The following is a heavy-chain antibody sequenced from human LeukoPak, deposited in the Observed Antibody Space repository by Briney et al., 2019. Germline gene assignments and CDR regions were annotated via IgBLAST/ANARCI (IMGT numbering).Heavy chain of an antibody. J-gene: IGHJ6*03. CDR2: IYYSGST. V-gene: IGHV4-59*08. CDR3: ARYTAPVPYYMDV. Sequence: PSEPLSLTRSVSGGSISSYYRSWIRQPPGKGLEWIGYIYYSGSTYYNPSLKSRVTISINTPNNQFSLKPSSVTAADTAVYYCARYTAPVPYYMDVWGKGTTVTVSS. CDR1: GGSISSYY. D-gene: IGHD5-18*01.